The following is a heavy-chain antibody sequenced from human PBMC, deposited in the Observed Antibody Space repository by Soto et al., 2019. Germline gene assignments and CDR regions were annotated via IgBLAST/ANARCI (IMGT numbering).Heavy chain of an antibody. CDR1: GGSISGHY. D-gene: IGHD3-16*01. Sequence: QVQLQESGPGLVKPSETLSLSCNVSGGSISGHYWSWVRQTPGKGLEWIGYIYYSGSTNHNPSLKRRVTISVDTSKNHFSLRLTSVTAADTAVYYCARGPYYDLIWNYYYMDVWGKGTTVTVSS. V-gene: IGHV4-59*08. CDR3: ARGPYYDLIWNYYYMDV. J-gene: IGHJ6*03. CDR2: IYYSGST.